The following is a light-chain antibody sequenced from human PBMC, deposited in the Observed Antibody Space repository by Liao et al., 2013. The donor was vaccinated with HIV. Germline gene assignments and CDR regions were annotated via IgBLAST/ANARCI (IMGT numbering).Light chain of an antibody. V-gene: IGLV3-1*01. CDR3: QVWDRFSPFV. CDR2: QDT. J-gene: IGLJ1*01. Sequence: YELTQPPSLSVSPGQTAIISCSGHALGGKYISWYQHPPGQSPVVLIYQDTKRPSGIPERFSGSKSGNTATLTIRGAQAMDEADYYCQVWDRFSPFVFGTGTKVTVL. CDR1: ALGGKY.